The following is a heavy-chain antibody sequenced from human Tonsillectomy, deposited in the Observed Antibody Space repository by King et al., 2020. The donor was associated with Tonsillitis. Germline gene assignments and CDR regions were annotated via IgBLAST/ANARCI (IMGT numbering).Heavy chain of an antibody. V-gene: IGHV3-30-3*01. CDR3: ARRDGALDYYYYGLDV. CDR2: ISYDGSNK. Sequence: QLVQSGGGVVQPGRSLRLSCAASGFTFSTYAMHGVRQAPGKGLEWVADISYDGSNKYYADSVKARFTISRENSKNTLYLQMNSLRREDTAVYYCARRDGALDYYYYGLDVWGQGTTVIVSS. J-gene: IGHJ6*02. CDR1: GFTFSTYA. D-gene: IGHD4-17*01.